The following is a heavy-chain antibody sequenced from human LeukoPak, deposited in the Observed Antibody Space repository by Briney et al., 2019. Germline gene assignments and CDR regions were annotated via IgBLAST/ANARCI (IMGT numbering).Heavy chain of an antibody. D-gene: IGHD6-13*01. CDR3: AREYSSSWFNYNWFDP. V-gene: IGHV7-4-1*02. Sequence: ASVKVSCKASGYTFTSYAMNWVRQAPGQGLEWMGWINTNTGNPTYAQGFTGRFVFSLDTSVSTAYLQISSLKAEDTAVYYCAREYSSSWFNYNWFDPWGQGTLVTVSS. CDR2: INTNTGNP. J-gene: IGHJ5*02. CDR1: GYTFTSYA.